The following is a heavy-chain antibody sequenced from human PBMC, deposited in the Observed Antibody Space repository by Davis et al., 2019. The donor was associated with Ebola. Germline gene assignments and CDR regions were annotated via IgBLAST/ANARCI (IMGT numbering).Heavy chain of an antibody. CDR3: ASLSSGWYGGYYFDY. J-gene: IGHJ4*02. CDR2: ISSSGSTI. CDR1: GFTFSSYE. V-gene: IGHV3-48*03. Sequence: GESLKISCAASGFTFSSYEMNWVRQAPGKGLEWVSSISSSGSTIYYADSVKGRFPISRDNAKNSLYLQMNSLRAEDTAVYYCASLSSGWYGGYYFDYWGQGTLVTVSS. D-gene: IGHD6-19*01.